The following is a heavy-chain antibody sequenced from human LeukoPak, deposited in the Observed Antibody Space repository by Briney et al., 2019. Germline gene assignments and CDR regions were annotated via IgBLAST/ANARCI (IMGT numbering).Heavy chain of an antibody. Sequence: PSETLSLTCAVSGGSFSGYYWSWIRQPPGKGLELIGEINHSGSTNYNPSLKSRVTISVDTSKNQFSLKLSSVTAADTAVYYCARKKYYDILTGLYNWFDPWGQGTLVTVSS. V-gene: IGHV4-34*01. CDR1: GGSFSGYY. CDR3: ARKKYYDILTGLYNWFDP. CDR2: INHSGST. D-gene: IGHD3-9*01. J-gene: IGHJ5*02.